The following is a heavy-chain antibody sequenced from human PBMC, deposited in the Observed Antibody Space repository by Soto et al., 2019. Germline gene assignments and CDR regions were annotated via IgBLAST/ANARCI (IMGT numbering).Heavy chain of an antibody. CDR2: IERDDDDK. D-gene: IGHD1-20*01. J-gene: IGHJ6*02. CDR1: GFSLTIPGMC. CDR3: ARSIRGPRRFNGMDV. V-gene: IGHV2-70*13. Sequence: VSGPTLVNPTETLTLTCTFSGFSLTIPGMCVSWIRQPPGKALEWLALIERDDDDKYYSTSLKTRLTISKDTRKNQVVLTMANMDPADTGTYYCARSIRGPRRFNGMDVWGQGTTVTVSS.